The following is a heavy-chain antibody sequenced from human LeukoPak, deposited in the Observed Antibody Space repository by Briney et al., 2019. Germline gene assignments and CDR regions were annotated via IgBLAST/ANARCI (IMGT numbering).Heavy chain of an antibody. CDR3: VRDDYNSHGDV. CDR2: MYHGGSP. V-gene: IGHV4-38-2*02. CDR1: GYSISSGYY. D-gene: IGHD4-11*01. Sequence: PSETLSLACAVSGYSISSGYYWGWIRQPPGKGLEWIASMYHGGSPYYNPSLKSRVTISLDTSKNQFSLKLSSVTAADTAVYYCVRDDYNSHGDVRGQGILVTVSS. J-gene: IGHJ4*02.